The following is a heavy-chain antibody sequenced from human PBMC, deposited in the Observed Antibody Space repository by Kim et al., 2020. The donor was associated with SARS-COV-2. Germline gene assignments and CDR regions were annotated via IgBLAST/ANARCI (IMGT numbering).Heavy chain of an antibody. V-gene: IGHV3-7*01. D-gene: IGHD6-13*01. J-gene: IGHJ6*02. CDR2: INQDGSEK. CDR1: GFTFSYFW. CDR3: AVLVASGPLYYYNAMDV. Sequence: GGSLRLSCAASGFTFSYFWMSWVRQAPGKGLEWMANINQDGSEKHYEDSVKGRFTISRDNAKKSLYLQLNSLRADDTAVYYCAVLVASGPLYYYNAMDVWGQGTTVTVSS.